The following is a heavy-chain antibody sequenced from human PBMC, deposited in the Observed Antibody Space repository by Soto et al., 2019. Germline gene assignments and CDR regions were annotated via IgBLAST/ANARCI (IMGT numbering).Heavy chain of an antibody. D-gene: IGHD1-26*01. J-gene: IGHJ4*02. V-gene: IGHV3-9*01. CDR1: GLTFDDYA. CDR3: AKEIVGAINY. Sequence: EVPLVESGGGLVQPGRSLRRSCAASGLTFDDYAMHWVRQAPGKGLEWVSGISWNSGKIGYADSVKGRVTISRDNANNSRYLQMNSLRPEDTAFYYCAKEIVGAINYWGQGTLVTVSS. CDR2: ISWNSGKI.